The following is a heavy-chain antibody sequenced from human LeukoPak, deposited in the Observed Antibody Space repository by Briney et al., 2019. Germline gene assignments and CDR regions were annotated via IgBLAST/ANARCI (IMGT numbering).Heavy chain of an antibody. J-gene: IGHJ6*02. D-gene: IGHD6-13*01. CDR1: GFTFSSYA. CDR2: ISGSGGST. V-gene: IGHV3-23*01. CDR3: AKDPLQQQLVRYYYGMDV. Sequence: GSLRLSCAASGFTFSSYAMSWVRQAPGKGLEWVSAISGSGGSTYYADSVKGRFTMSRDNSKNTLYLQMNSLRAEDTAVYYCAKDPLQQQLVRYYYGMDVWGQGTTVTVSS.